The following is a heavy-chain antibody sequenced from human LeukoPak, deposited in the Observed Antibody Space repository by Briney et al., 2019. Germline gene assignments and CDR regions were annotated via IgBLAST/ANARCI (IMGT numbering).Heavy chain of an antibody. CDR2: INHSGST. D-gene: IGHD2-15*01. CDR3: ARVLRRVAATQNGRYYFDY. V-gene: IGHV4-34*01. Sequence: SETLSLTCAVYGGSFSGYYWSWIRQPPGKGLEWIGEINHSGSTNYNPSLKSRVTISVDTSKNQFSLKLSSVTAADTAVYYCARVLRRVAATQNGRYYFDYWGQGTLVTVSS. J-gene: IGHJ4*02. CDR1: GGSFSGYY.